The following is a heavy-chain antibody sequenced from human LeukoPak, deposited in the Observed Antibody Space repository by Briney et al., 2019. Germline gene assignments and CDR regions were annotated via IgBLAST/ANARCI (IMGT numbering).Heavy chain of an antibody. Sequence: GGSLRLSCAASGFTISSNYMSWVRQAPGKGLEWISVIYTGGSTSYADSVKGRFTISRDSSTNTLFLQMNSLRDEDTAVYYCARASTLRTGDAHWGQGTLVTVSS. V-gene: IGHV3-66*01. CDR3: ARASTLRTGDAH. J-gene: IGHJ4*02. CDR2: IYTGGST. D-gene: IGHD7-27*01. CDR1: GFTISSNY.